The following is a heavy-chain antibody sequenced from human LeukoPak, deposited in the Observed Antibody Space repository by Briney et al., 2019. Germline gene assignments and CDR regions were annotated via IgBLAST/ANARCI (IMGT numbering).Heavy chain of an antibody. J-gene: IGHJ6*02. V-gene: IGHV3-7*03. CDR1: GFTFSRHW. D-gene: IGHD3-16*01. CDR3: ATSWGPDTSAFRWGRDGMDV. CDR2: IKHDGSEK. Sequence: GGSLRLSCAASGFTFSRHWMTWVRQAPGKGLEWVANIKHDGSEKNYVDSVKGRFTISRDNAKNSLYLQMNSLRAEDTAVYYCATSWGPDTSAFRWGRDGMDVWGQGTTVIVSS.